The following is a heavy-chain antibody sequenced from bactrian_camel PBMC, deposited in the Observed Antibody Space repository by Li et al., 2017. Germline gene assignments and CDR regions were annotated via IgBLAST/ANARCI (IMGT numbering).Heavy chain of an antibody. J-gene: IGHJ4*01. CDR3: AIGWTITYGGTCRAVAY. Sequence: HVQLVESGGGSVQVGGSLRLSCAGSKSIYSIDCMGWFRQAPGKEREWVAAISTEGGTAYADSVKGRLTISKDIPKNILYLQMNSLKPEDTGMYYCAIGWTITYGGTCRAVAYRGQGTQVTVS. CDR2: ISTEGGT. CDR1: KSIYSIDC. D-gene: IGHD5*01. V-gene: IGHV3S53*01.